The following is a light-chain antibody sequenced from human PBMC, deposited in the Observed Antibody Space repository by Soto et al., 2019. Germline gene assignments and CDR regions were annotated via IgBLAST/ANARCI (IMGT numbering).Light chain of an antibody. V-gene: IGLV2-8*01. J-gene: IGLJ2*01. CDR3: SSYAGSNNPVV. Sequence: QSVLTQPPSASGSPGQSVTISCTGTSSDVGGYNYVSWYQQHPGKAPKLMIYEVSKRPSGVPDRFSGSKSGTTASLTVSGLQAEDEADYYCSSYAGSNNPVVFGGGTKLTVL. CDR1: SSDVGGYNY. CDR2: EVS.